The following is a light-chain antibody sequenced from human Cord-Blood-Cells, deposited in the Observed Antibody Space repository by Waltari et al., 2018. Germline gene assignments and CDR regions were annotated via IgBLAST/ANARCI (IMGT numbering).Light chain of an antibody. Sequence: QSALTQPASVSGSPGQSITISCTGTSSDVGSYNLVSWYQQHPGKAPKHMIYEGSKRPSGVSNRFSGSKSGNTASLTISGLQAEDEADYYCCSYAGSNRVFGGGTKLTVL. V-gene: IGLV2-23*01. CDR3: CSYAGSNRV. CDR1: SSDVGSYNL. J-gene: IGLJ3*02. CDR2: EGS.